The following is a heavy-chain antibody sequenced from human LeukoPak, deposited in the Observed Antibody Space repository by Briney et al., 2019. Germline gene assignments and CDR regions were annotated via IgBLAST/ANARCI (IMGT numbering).Heavy chain of an antibody. CDR2: IYHSGSI. J-gene: IGHJ4*02. D-gene: IGHD5-18*01. CDR1: GGSISSGGYS. Sequence: SQTLSLTCAVSGGSISSGGYSWSWIRQPPGKGLEWIGYIYHSGSIYYNPSLKSRVTISVDRSKNQFSLKLSSVTAADTAVYYCARYTAMVTEYYFDYWGQGTLVTVSS. V-gene: IGHV4-30-2*01. CDR3: ARYTAMVTEYYFDY.